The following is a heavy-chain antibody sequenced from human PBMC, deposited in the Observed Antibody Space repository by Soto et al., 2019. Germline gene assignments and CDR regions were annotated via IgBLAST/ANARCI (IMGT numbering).Heavy chain of an antibody. CDR1: GYTFTSYV. CDR3: ASLNWKYLGYYYRMDV. D-gene: IGHD1-1*01. Sequence: APVKVSCKASGYTFTSYVINGVRQATGQGLEWMGWMNPNSGNTGYAQKFQGRVTVTRNTSISTAYMELSSLRSEDTAVYYCASLNWKYLGYYYRMDVWGQGTTVTVS. J-gene: IGHJ6*02. CDR2: MNPNSGNT. V-gene: IGHV1-8*02.